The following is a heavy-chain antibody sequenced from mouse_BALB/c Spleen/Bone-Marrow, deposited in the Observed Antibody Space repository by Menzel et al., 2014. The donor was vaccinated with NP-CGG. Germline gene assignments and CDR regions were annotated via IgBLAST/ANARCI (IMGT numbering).Heavy chain of an antibody. J-gene: IGHJ4*01. CDR3: ARELGHYAMDY. D-gene: IGHD4-1*01. Sequence: VKLMESGPGLVAPSQSLSITCTVSGFSLTGYGVNWVRQPPGKGLEWLGMIWGDGGTDYNSALKSRLSISKDNSKSQVFLKMNSLQTDDTARYYCARELGHYAMDYWGQGTSVTVSS. CDR1: GFSLTGYG. CDR2: IWGDGGT. V-gene: IGHV2-6-7*01.